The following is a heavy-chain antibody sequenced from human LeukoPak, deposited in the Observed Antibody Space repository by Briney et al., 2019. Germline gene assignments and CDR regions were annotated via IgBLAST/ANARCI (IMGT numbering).Heavy chain of an antibody. CDR2: IYYSGST. D-gene: IGHD3-22*01. J-gene: IGHJ5*02. Sequence: SETLSLTCTVSGGSISSYYWSWIRQPPGKGLEWIGYIYYSGSTNYNSSLKSRVTISADTSKNQFSLKLSSVTAADTAVYYCARVPLYYDSSGVGWFDPWGQGTLVTVSS. CDR3: ARVPLYYDSSGVGWFDP. CDR1: GGSISSYY. V-gene: IGHV4-59*01.